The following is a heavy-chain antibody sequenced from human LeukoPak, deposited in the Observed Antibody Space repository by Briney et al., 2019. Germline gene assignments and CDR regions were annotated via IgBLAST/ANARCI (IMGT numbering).Heavy chain of an antibody. CDR2: INPNSGGT. CDR3: ARDCHGSGSYYMVYNWFDP. V-gene: IGHV1-2*02. D-gene: IGHD3-10*01. J-gene: IGHJ5*02. CDR1: GYTFTGYY. Sequence: ASVKVSCKASGYTFTGYYMHWVRQAPGQGLEWMGWINPNSGGTNYAQKFQDRVTMTRDTSISTAYMELSRLRSDDTAVYYCARDCHGSGSYYMVYNWFDPWGQGTLVTVSS.